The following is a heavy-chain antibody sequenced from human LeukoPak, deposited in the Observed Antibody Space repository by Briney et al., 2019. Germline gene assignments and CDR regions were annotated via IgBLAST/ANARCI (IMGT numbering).Heavy chain of an antibody. V-gene: IGHV1-18*01. CDR2: ISAYNGNT. D-gene: IGHD6-19*01. CDR1: GYTFTSYG. CDR3: ARVPTIEQWLVECLDY. Sequence: GASVKVSCKASGYTFTSYGISWVRQAPGQGLEWMGWISAYNGNTNYAQKLQGRVTMTTDTSTSTAYMELRSLRSDDTAVYYCARVPTIEQWLVECLDYWGQGTLVTVSS. J-gene: IGHJ4*02.